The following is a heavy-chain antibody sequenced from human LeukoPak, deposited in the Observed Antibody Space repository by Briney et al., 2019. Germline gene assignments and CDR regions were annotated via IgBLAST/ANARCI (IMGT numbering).Heavy chain of an antibody. CDR2: IISSGGRT. CDR1: GFTFSSYA. Sequence: GGSLRLSCAASGFTFSSYAMSWVRQAPGKGLEWVSGIISSGGRTYYGDSVKGRFIISRDNSKNTLSLQMNSLRAEDTAVYYCAKVSSPTGYCGGSCAFDYWGQGTLVTVSS. CDR3: AKVSSPTGYCGGSCAFDY. D-gene: IGHD2-15*01. J-gene: IGHJ4*02. V-gene: IGHV3-23*01.